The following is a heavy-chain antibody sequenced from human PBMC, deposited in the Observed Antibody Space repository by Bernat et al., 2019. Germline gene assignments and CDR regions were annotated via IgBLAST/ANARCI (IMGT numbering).Heavy chain of an antibody. Sequence: QVQLVESGGGVVQPGRSLRLSCAASGFTFSSYGMHWVRQAPGKGLEWVAVICDDGSNKYYADSVKGRFTISRDNSKNTLYLQMNSLRAEDTAVYYCARGGPGIAAAGTLANDYWGQGTLVTVSS. V-gene: IGHV3-33*01. J-gene: IGHJ4*02. D-gene: IGHD6-13*01. CDR3: ARGGPGIAAAGTLANDY. CDR2: ICDDGSNK. CDR1: GFTFSSYG.